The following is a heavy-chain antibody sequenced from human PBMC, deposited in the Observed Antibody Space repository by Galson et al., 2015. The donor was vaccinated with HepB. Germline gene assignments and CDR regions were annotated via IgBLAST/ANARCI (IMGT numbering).Heavy chain of an antibody. D-gene: IGHD3-3*01. CDR3: TTSDSELTCSDFWCGYWPDSYYGLDV. J-gene: IGHJ6*02. CDR1: RFTFSTYG. Sequence: SLRLSCAASRFTFSTYGVTWVRQAPGKGLEWVSSIGGTGGSTYYADSVKGRFAISRDTSKNMVFLQMNSLTAADAAVYYCTTSDSELTCSDFWCGYWPDSYYGLDVWGQGTTVTVSS. CDR2: IGGTGGST. V-gene: IGHV3-23*01.